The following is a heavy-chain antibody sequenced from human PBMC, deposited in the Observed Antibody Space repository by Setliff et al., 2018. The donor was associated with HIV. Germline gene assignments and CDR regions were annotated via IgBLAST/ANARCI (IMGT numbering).Heavy chain of an antibody. CDR1: GSSISGHY. J-gene: IGHJ5*02. V-gene: IGHV4-34*01. D-gene: IGHD3-3*01. CDR3: ARGLGLPYYDFCSGYPTPRRRGESWFDP. Sequence: LSLTCTVSGSSISGHYWIWIRQPPGKGLEWIGETNHSGSTNYNPSLKSRVTISVDTSKNQFSLKLSSVTAADTAVYYCARGLGLPYYDFCSGYPTPRRRGESWFDPWGQGTLVTVSS. CDR2: TNHSGST.